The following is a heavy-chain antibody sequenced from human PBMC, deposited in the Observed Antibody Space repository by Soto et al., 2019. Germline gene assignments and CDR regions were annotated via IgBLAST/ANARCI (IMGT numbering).Heavy chain of an antibody. CDR1: GFTFDDYA. CDR3: AKFERYLGELSLDHDAFDI. Sequence: GGSLRLSCAASGFTFDDYAMHWVRQAPGKGLEWVSGISWNSGSIGYADSVKGRFTISRDNAKNSLYLQMNSLRAEDTALYYCAKFERYLGELSLDHDAFDIWGQGTMVTVSS. D-gene: IGHD3-16*02. J-gene: IGHJ3*02. V-gene: IGHV3-9*01. CDR2: ISWNSGSI.